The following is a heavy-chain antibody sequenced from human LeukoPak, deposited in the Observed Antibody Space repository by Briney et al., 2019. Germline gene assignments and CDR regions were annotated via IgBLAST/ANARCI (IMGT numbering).Heavy chain of an antibody. CDR2: IYYSGST. CDR3: ARGTNWSDENWFDP. J-gene: IGHJ5*02. V-gene: IGHV4-59*01. D-gene: IGHD1-20*01. CDR1: GDSLIYYY. Sequence: PSETLSLTCTVSGDSLIYYYWSWIRQPPGKGLEWIGYIYYSGSTKYNPSLKSRVTISVDTSKNQFSLKLTSVTAADTAVYYCARGTNWSDENWFDPWGQGTLVTVSS.